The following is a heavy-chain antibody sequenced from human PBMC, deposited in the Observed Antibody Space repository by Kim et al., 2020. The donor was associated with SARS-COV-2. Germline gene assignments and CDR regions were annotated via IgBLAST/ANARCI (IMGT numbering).Heavy chain of an antibody. Sequence: SETLSLTCAVYGESFSGFYWSWIRQPPGKGLEWIGEINDSGRTSQNPALKSRVTVSVDTSKNQFSLKLSPVTAADTAAYYCARRDLVRGIDYWGQGTLGT. CDR3: ARRDLVRGIDY. D-gene: IGHD3-10*01. CDR2: INDSGRT. V-gene: IGHV4-34*01. CDR1: GESFSGFY. J-gene: IGHJ4*02.